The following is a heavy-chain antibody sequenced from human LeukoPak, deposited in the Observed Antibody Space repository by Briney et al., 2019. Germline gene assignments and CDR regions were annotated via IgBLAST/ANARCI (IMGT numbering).Heavy chain of an antibody. CDR3: ARVWEYYDILAAYHHYSMDV. D-gene: IGHD3-9*01. CDR1: GFSVSSTH. J-gene: IGHJ6*03. V-gene: IGHV3-53*01. CDR2: IYRGGTT. Sequence: PGGSLRLSCAASGFSVSSTHLSWGRQAPGKELEWVSIIYRGGTTSYAESVKGRFTISRDNSKNTLYLQMNSLRAEDTAVYYCARVWEYYDILAAYHHYSMDVWGKGTTVTVSS.